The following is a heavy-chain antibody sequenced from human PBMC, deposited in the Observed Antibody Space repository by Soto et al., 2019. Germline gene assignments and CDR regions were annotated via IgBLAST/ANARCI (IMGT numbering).Heavy chain of an antibody. CDR1: GYTFSSNG. CDR3: ARLHGYSSGWYDY. J-gene: IGHJ4*02. V-gene: IGHV1-18*04. D-gene: IGHD6-19*01. CDR2: ISTFNGNA. Sequence: SVKLSCKASGYTFSSNGVSWVRQPPGQGLEWMGWISTFNGNAHYAQKFQGRVTMTTDTSTNTAYMELTSLSSDDTAVYYCARLHGYSSGWYDYWGQGTLVTVSS.